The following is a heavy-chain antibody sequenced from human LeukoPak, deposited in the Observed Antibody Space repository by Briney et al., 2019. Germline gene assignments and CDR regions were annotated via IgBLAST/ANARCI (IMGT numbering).Heavy chain of an antibody. D-gene: IGHD3-10*01. J-gene: IGHJ6*03. V-gene: IGHV3-23*01. Sequence: GGSLRLSCAASGFTFSSYGMSWVRQAPGKGLEWISAMCGSGGSTYYADSVKGRFTISRDNYKNTLYLQMNSLRVEDTAVYYYSKAGGGGAITMVRGGEGGYYYMDVWGKGTTVTISS. CDR2: MCGSGGST. CDR3: SKAGGGGAITMVRGGEGGYYYMDV. CDR1: GFTFSSYG.